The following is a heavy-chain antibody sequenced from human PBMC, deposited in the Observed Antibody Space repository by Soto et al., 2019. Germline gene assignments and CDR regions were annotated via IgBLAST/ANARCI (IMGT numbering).Heavy chain of an antibody. CDR1: GFTFSNAW. Sequence: EVQLVESGGGLVKPGGSLRLSCAASGFTFSNAWMNWVRQAPGKGLEWVGRIKSKTDGGTTDYAAPVKGRFTISRDDSKNTLYLQMNSLKTEDTAVYYCTTDLYLVGYYYYGMDVWGQGTTVTVSS. D-gene: IGHD2-2*02. J-gene: IGHJ6*02. CDR2: IKSKTDGGTT. V-gene: IGHV3-15*07. CDR3: TTDLYLVGYYYYGMDV.